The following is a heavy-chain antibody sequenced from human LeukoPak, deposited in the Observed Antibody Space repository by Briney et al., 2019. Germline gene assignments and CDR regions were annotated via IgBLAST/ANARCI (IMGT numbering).Heavy chain of an antibody. Sequence: ASVKVSCKASGYTFTSYDINWVRQATGQGLEWMGWISAYNGNTNYAQKLQGRVTMTTDTSTSTAYMELRSLRSDDTAVYYCARDLGIAVADAFDIWGQGTMVTVSS. CDR2: ISAYNGNT. V-gene: IGHV1-18*01. J-gene: IGHJ3*02. CDR3: ARDLGIAVADAFDI. CDR1: GYTFTSYD. D-gene: IGHD6-19*01.